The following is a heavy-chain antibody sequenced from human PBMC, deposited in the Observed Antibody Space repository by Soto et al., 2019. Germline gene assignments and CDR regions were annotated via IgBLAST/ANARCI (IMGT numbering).Heavy chain of an antibody. Sequence: GESLKISCKGSGYSFTSYWIGWVRQMPGKGLEWMGIIYPGVSDTRYSPSFQGQVTISADKSISTAYLQWSSLKASDTAMYYCARPRRGYSYGPTFDYWGQGTLVTVSS. CDR1: GYSFTSYW. CDR3: ARPRRGYSYGPTFDY. J-gene: IGHJ4*02. V-gene: IGHV5-51*01. D-gene: IGHD5-18*01. CDR2: IYPGVSDT.